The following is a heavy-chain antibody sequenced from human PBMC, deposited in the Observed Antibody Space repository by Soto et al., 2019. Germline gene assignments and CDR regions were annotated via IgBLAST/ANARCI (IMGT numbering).Heavy chain of an antibody. CDR2: INAYNGNT. D-gene: IGHD3-10*01. CDR3: ARDAPPFGD. Sequence: QVQLGQSGAEVKKPGASVKVSCKASGYTFTSYGISWVRQAPGPGLEWMGWINAYNGNTHYAQQLQGRVTMTTGTATSTAYLDLRSLISDDTAVYYCARDAPPFGDWCQGTLVSVSS. CDR1: GYTFTSYG. V-gene: IGHV1-18*01. J-gene: IGHJ4*02.